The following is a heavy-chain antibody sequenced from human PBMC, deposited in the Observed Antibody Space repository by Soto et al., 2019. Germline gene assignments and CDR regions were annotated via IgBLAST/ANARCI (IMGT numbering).Heavy chain of an antibody. Sequence: QVQLQQWGAGLLKPSETLSLTCAVYGGSFSGYYWSWIRQPPGKGLEWIGEINHSGSTNYNPSLKSRATISVETSKNQISRKLSSVTAADTAVYYCARGGTTPGRKTGGDIWGQGTMVTVSS. V-gene: IGHV4-34*01. D-gene: IGHD4-4*01. J-gene: IGHJ3*02. CDR1: GGSFSGYY. CDR2: INHSGST. CDR3: ARGGTTPGRKTGGDI.